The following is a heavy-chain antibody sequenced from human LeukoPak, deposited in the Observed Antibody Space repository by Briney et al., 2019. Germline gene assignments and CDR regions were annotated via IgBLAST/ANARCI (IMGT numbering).Heavy chain of an antibody. CDR1: GGSISSGSYY. CDR3: ARGTLEVADRNFDY. D-gene: IGHD6-19*01. J-gene: IGHJ4*02. Sequence: SETLSLTCTVSGGSISSGSYYWSWIRQHPGKGLEWIGYIYYSGSTYYNPSLKSRVTISVDKSKNQFSLNLSSVTAADTAVYYCARGTLEVADRNFDYWDQGTLVTVSS. V-gene: IGHV4-31*03. CDR2: IYYSGST.